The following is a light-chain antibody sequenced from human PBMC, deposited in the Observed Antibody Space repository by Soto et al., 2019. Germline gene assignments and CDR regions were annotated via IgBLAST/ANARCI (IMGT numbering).Light chain of an antibody. V-gene: IGKV3-11*01. CDR1: QSVDYS. J-gene: IGKJ1*01. CDR3: QQRTNWPPWT. Sequence: ILLTQSPATLSLSPGARATLSCRASQSVDYSFAWYQQIPGQAPRLLISEASNRSTGIPARFSGSGSGTDCTLTISSLVPEDFAVYYCQQRTNWPPWTFCQGTKVEIK. CDR2: EAS.